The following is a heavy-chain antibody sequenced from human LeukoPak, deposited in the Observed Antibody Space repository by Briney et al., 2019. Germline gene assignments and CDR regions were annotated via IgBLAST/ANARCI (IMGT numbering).Heavy chain of an antibody. Sequence: GGSLRLSCAASGFTFSSYSMNWVRQAPGKGLEWASSISSSSSYIYYADSVKGRFTISRDNAKNSLYLQMNSLRAEDTAVYYCARDLRGWELQTTYFDYWGQGTLVTVSS. D-gene: IGHD1-26*01. V-gene: IGHV3-21*01. CDR1: GFTFSSYS. CDR3: ARDLRGWELQTTYFDY. J-gene: IGHJ4*02. CDR2: ISSSSSYI.